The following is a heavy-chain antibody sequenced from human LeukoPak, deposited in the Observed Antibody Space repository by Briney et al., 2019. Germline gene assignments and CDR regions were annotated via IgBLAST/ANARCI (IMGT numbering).Heavy chain of an antibody. CDR3: ARDGGVSSSSGVDY. CDR2: ISSSSSYI. CDR1: GFTFSSYS. D-gene: IGHD6-6*01. J-gene: IGHJ4*02. V-gene: IGHV3-21*01. Sequence: PGGSLRLSCAASGFTFSSYSMNWVRRASGKGLEWVSSISSSSSYIYYADSVKGRFTVSRDNAKNSLYLQMNSLRAEDTAVYYCARDGGVSSSSGVDYWGQGTLVTVSS.